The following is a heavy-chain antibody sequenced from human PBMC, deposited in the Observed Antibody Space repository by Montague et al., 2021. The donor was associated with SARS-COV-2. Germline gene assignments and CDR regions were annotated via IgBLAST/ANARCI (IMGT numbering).Heavy chain of an antibody. D-gene: IGHD6-13*01. CDR3: ARILVAAAGSPFDP. J-gene: IGHJ5*02. CDR2: IDWDDDK. CDR1: GFSLSTSGMC. V-gene: IGHV2-70*11. Sequence: TLTLTCTFSGFSLSTSGMCASWIRQPPGKALEWLARIDWDDDKYYSTSLKTRLTISKDTSKNQVVLTMTNMDPVDTATYYCARILVAAAGSPFDPWGQGTLVTVSS.